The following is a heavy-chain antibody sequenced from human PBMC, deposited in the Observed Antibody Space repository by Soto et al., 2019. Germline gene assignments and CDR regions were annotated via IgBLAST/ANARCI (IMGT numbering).Heavy chain of an antibody. CDR3: ANETYSCGSRYFDY. Sequence: QVQLVESGGGVVQPGRSLRLSCAASGFTFSTYDMHWVRQAPGKGLEWVAVISYDGSNKYYADSVKGRFTISRDNSKNTLYLQMNSLRAEDTAVYYCANETYSCGSRYFDYWGKGTLVTVSS. V-gene: IGHV3-30*18. CDR2: ISYDGSNK. D-gene: IGHD5-18*01. J-gene: IGHJ4*02. CDR1: GFTFSTYD.